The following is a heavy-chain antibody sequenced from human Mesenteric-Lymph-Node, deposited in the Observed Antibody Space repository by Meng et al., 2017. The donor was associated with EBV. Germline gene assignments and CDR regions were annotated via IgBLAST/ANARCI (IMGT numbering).Heavy chain of an antibody. Sequence: QVQLQQSGPGLVKPSQTLSLTCAISGDSVSSNSAAWNGIRQSPSRGLERLGRTYYRSKWYNDYAVSVKSRITINPDTSKNQFSLQLNSVTPEDTAVYYCASSRPLAGNWNYHYWGQGTLVTVSS. D-gene: IGHD1-7*01. V-gene: IGHV6-1*01. J-gene: IGHJ4*02. CDR1: GDSVSSNSAA. CDR3: ASSRPLAGNWNYHY. CDR2: TYYRSKWYN.